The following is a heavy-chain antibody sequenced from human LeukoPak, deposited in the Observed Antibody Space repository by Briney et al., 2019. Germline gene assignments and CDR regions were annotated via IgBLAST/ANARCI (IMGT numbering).Heavy chain of an antibody. CDR3: AKDLGGDCYLDY. D-gene: IGHD2-21*02. V-gene: IGHV3-7*01. Sequence: GGSLRLSCAASEFTFSSYWMSWVRQAPGKGLEWVANIKQDGSEKYYVDSVKGRFTISRDTSKSTLYLQMNSLRAEDTAVYYCAKDLGGDCYLDYWGQGTLVTVSS. J-gene: IGHJ4*02. CDR2: IKQDGSEK. CDR1: EFTFSSYW.